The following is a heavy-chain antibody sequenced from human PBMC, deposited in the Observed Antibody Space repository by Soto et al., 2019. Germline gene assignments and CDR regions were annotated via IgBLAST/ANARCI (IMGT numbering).Heavy chain of an antibody. D-gene: IGHD1-1*01. Sequence: QVQLVQSGAEVKKPGASVKVSCKASGYTFTSYYIHWVRQAPGQGFEWMGVINPSGGSTTYAEKFQGRVTMTRDTSTSTVYMDLSSLRSEYTAVYYCARGTATSSEAYWGQGTLVTVSS. CDR3: ARGTATSSEAY. V-gene: IGHV1-46*01. CDR1: GYTFTSYY. CDR2: INPSGGST. J-gene: IGHJ4*02.